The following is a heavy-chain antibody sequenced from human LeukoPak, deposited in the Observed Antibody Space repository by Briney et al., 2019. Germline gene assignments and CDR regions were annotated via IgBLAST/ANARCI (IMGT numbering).Heavy chain of an antibody. CDR1: GYTFTSYY. CDR3: ARDSGGRSADY. Sequence: ASVKVSCKASGYTFTSYYMNWVRQAPGQGLEWMGWINPISDDTNYAQKFQGRVTMTRDTSISTTFMELSRLTPDDTAVYYCARDSGGRSADYWGQGTLVTVSS. D-gene: IGHD1-26*01. CDR2: INPISDDT. J-gene: IGHJ4*02. V-gene: IGHV1-2*02.